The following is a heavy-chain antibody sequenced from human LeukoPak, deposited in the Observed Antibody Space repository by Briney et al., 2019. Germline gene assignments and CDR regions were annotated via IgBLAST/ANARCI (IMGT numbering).Heavy chain of an antibody. CDR1: GASFSSSTYY. CDR2: IYYGGGT. Sequence: PSETLSLTCTVSGASFSSSTYYWGWIRQPPGKGLEWIGSIYYGGGTYYNPSLKSRVTMSVDTSKKQFSLKLSSVTAADTAVYYCARHAGGIAAAGTRPFDYWGQGTLVTVS. D-gene: IGHD6-13*01. J-gene: IGHJ4*02. V-gene: IGHV4-39*01. CDR3: ARHAGGIAAAGTRPFDY.